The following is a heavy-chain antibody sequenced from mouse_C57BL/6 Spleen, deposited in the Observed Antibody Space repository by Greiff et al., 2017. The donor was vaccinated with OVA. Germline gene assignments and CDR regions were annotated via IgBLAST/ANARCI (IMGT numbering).Heavy chain of an antibody. CDR1: GYTFTSYW. V-gene: IGHV1-64*01. CDR2: IHPNSGST. CDR3: ARSGDVDY. J-gene: IGHJ2*01. D-gene: IGHD3-3*01. Sequence: QVHVKQPGAELVKPGASVKLSCKASGYTFTSYWMHWVKPRPGQGLEWIGMIHPNSGSTKYNEKFKSKATLTVDKSSSTAYMQLSSLTSEDSAVYYCARSGDVDYWGQGTTLTVSS.